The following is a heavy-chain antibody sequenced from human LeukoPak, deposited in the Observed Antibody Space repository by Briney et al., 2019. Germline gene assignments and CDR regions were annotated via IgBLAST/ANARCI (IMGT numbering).Heavy chain of an antibody. CDR2: IYTSGST. Sequence: SETLSLTCTVSGGSFSGYYWSWIRQPAGKGLEWIGRIYTSGSTNYNPSLKSRVTMSVDTSKNQFSLKVRSVTAADTAVYYCTRCHEPGGTSCYYDYWGQGTLVTVSS. D-gene: IGHD2-2*01. V-gene: IGHV4-4*07. CDR1: GGSFSGYY. J-gene: IGHJ4*02. CDR3: TRCHEPGGTSCYYDY.